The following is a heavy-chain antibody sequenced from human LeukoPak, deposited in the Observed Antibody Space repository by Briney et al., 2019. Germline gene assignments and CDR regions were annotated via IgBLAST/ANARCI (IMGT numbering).Heavy chain of an antibody. CDR1: GFTFSSYA. CDR2: ISYDGSNK. CDR3: ARESNQAAAGPGIFDY. J-gene: IGHJ4*02. Sequence: GSLRLSCAASGFTFSSYAMHWVRQAPGKGLEWVAVISYDGSNKYYADSVKGRFTISRDNSKNTLYLQMNSLRAEDTAVYYCARESNQAAAGPGIFDYWGQGTLVTVSS. V-gene: IGHV3-30*04. D-gene: IGHD6-13*01.